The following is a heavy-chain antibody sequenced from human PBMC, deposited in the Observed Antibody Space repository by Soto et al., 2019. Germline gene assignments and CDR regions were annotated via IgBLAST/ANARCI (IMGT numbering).Heavy chain of an antibody. CDR3: ARDRGYDILTGSLNWFDP. CDR1: GFTFSSYA. CDR2: ISYDGSNK. Sequence: PGGSLRLSCAASGFTFSSYAMHWVRQAPGKGLEWVAVISYDGSNKYCADSVKGRFTISRDNSKNTLYLQMNSLRAEDAAVYYCARDRGYDILTGSLNWFDPWGQGTLVTVSS. D-gene: IGHD3-9*01. J-gene: IGHJ5*02. V-gene: IGHV3-30-3*01.